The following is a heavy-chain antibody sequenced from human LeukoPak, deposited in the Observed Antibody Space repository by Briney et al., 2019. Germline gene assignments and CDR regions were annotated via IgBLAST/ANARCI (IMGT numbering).Heavy chain of an antibody. J-gene: IGHJ4*02. CDR1: GGSISSGSYY. Sequence: SETLSLTCTVSGGSISSGSYYWRWIRQPAGKGLEWIGRIYTSGSTNYNPSLKSRVTISVDTSKNQFSLKLSSVTAADTAVYYCARDSRATRTYYYDSSGSQGYYFDYWGQGTLVTVSS. CDR2: IYTSGST. D-gene: IGHD3-22*01. CDR3: ARDSRATRTYYYDSSGSQGYYFDY. V-gene: IGHV4-61*02.